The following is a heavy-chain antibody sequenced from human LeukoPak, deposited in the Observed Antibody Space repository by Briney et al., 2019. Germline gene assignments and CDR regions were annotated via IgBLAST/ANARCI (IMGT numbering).Heavy chain of an antibody. J-gene: IGHJ6*02. Sequence: GGSLRLSCAASGFTFINYAMNWVRQAPGKGLEWVSGISKSGGNTFYADSVKGRFTISRDNSKNTLCLQMNSLRAEDTAVYYCAKSVLASSSPYGMDVWGQGTTVTVSS. V-gene: IGHV3-23*01. D-gene: IGHD6-13*01. CDR2: ISKSGGNT. CDR3: AKSVLASSSPYGMDV. CDR1: GFTFINYA.